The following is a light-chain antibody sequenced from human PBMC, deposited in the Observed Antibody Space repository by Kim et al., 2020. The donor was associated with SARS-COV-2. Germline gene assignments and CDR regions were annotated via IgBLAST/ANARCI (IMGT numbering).Light chain of an antibody. CDR2: GAS. V-gene: IGKV3-15*01. J-gene: IGKJ2*01. CDR3: QQYNNWPPYT. CDR1: QSISSN. Sequence: EVVMTQSPATLSVSPGERATLSCRASQSISSNLAWYQQKPGQAPRLLIYGASTRASGIPARFSGSGSGTEFTLTISSLQSEDFAVYYCQQYNNWPPYTFGRGTKLDI.